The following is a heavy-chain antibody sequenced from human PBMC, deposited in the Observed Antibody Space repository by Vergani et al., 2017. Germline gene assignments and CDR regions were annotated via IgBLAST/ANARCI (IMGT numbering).Heavy chain of an antibody. CDR1: GSTVSGNY. Sequence: ELQLVESGGGLVQPGGSLRLSCAASGSTVSGNYMTWVRQAPGKGLEWVSHLYSGDETYYADSVKGRVTISRDTSKNTLHLQINNLRVEDTAVYYCARGKYYGSGTYVDPWGQGTLVTVSS. V-gene: IGHV3-66*02. CDR3: ARGKYYGSGTYVDP. D-gene: IGHD3-10*01. CDR2: LYSGDET. J-gene: IGHJ5*02.